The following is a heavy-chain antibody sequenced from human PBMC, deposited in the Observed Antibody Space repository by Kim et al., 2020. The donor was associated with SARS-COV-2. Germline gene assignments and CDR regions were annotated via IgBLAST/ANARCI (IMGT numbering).Heavy chain of an antibody. V-gene: IGHV1-69*01. D-gene: IGHD2-15*01. Sequence: FQGRVTMTADESTSTAYMELSSLRSEDTAVYYCAREIVVAATQLSWFDPWGQGTLVTVSS. J-gene: IGHJ5*02. CDR3: AREIVVAATQLSWFDP.